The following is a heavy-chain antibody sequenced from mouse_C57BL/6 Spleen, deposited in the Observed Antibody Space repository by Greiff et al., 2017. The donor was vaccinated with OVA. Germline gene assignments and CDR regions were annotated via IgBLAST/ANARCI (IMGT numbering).Heavy chain of an antibody. CDR2: IRLKSDNYAT. D-gene: IGHD1-1*01. CDR1: GFTFSNYW. CDR3: THSTTVAYVDY. Sequence: EVKLEESGGGLVQPGGSMKLSCVASGFTFSNYWMNWVRQSPEKGLEWVAHIRLKSDNYATHSAVSVTGRFTISRDESKSSVYLQMNNLRAEDTGIYYCTHSTTVAYVDYWGQGTTLTVSS. J-gene: IGHJ2*01. V-gene: IGHV6-3*01.